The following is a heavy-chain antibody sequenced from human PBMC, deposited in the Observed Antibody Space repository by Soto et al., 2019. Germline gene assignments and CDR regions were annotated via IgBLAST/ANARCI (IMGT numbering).Heavy chain of an antibody. Sequence: EVQLVESGGGLVQPGGSLRLSCAASGFIFNSYWMHWVRQAPGKGLVWVSRINTDESSRSYADSVKGRFTISRDNAKNTPYLQRSSLRAEDTAVYFCARDRVPQLGYYGMDVWGQGTTVTVSS. J-gene: IGHJ6*02. CDR1: GFIFNSYW. V-gene: IGHV3-74*01. D-gene: IGHD2-2*01. CDR2: INTDESSR. CDR3: ARDRVPQLGYYGMDV.